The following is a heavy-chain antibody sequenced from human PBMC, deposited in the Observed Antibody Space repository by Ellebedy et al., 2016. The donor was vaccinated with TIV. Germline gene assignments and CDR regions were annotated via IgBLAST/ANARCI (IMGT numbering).Heavy chain of an antibody. CDR2: ISSSSSYI. J-gene: IGHJ6*02. D-gene: IGHD3-16*01. CDR1: GFTFSSYN. CDR3: ARDHAEGEKPYYNYYGMDV. Sequence: GESLKISCAASGFTFSSYNMNWVRQAPGMGLEWVSSISSSSSYIYYAVSVKGRFTISRDNAKNSLYLQMNSLGAEDPAVYYCARDHAEGEKPYYNYYGMDVWGQGTTVTVSS. V-gene: IGHV3-21*01.